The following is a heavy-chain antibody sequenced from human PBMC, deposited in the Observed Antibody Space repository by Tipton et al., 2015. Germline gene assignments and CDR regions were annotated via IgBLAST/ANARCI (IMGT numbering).Heavy chain of an antibody. CDR2: IWYDGSKT. J-gene: IGHJ4*02. D-gene: IGHD5-18*01. V-gene: IGHV3-33*01. CDR3: ARDAGSGSYGLLVDY. CDR1: GFAFSSYA. Sequence: RSLRLSCAASGFAFSSYAMHWVRQAPGKGLEWVAVIWYDGSKTYYVDSVKGRFTISRDNSKNTLYFQMNSLRAEDTAVYYCARDAGSGSYGLLVDYWGQGTLVTVSS.